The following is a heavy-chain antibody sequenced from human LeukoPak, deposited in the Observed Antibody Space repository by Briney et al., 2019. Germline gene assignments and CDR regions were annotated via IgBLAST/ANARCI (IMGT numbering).Heavy chain of an antibody. CDR3: AKDRRFRQLVPNAFDI. CDR1: GFTFSSYA. D-gene: IGHD6-13*01. J-gene: IGHJ3*02. CDR2: ISGSGGST. Sequence: PGGSLRLSCAASGFTFSSYAMSWVRQAPGKGLEWVSAISGSGGSTYYADSVKGRFTISRDNSKNTPYLQMNSLRAEDTAVYYCAKDRRFRQLVPNAFDIWGQGTMVTVSS. V-gene: IGHV3-23*01.